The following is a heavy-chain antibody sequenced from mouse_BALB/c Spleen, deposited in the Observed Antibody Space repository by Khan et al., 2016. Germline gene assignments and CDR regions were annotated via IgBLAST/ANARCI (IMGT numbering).Heavy chain of an antibody. Sequence: VQLQESGGGLVQPGGSRKLSCAASGFTFSTFGMHWVRQAPEKGLEWVAYISSGSSTIYYADTVKGRFTISRDNPKNTLFLQMTSLRSEDTAMYYCSRLDYWGQGTTLTVSS. CDR1: GFTFSTFG. CDR2: ISSGSSTI. J-gene: IGHJ2*01. V-gene: IGHV5-17*02. CDR3: SRLDY.